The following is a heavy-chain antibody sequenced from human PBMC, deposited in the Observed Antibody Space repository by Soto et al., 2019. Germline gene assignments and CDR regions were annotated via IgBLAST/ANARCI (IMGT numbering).Heavy chain of an antibody. CDR2: IYYSGGT. Sequence: PSETLSLTCTVSGGSISGSYWSWIRQPPGKGLEWIGYIYYSGGTNSNPSLKSRVTISVDTSKNQFSLKLNSVTAADSAVYYCARGLGKFDYWGQGNQVT. CDR3: ARGLGKFDY. CDR1: GGSISGSY. V-gene: IGHV4-59*01. J-gene: IGHJ4*02.